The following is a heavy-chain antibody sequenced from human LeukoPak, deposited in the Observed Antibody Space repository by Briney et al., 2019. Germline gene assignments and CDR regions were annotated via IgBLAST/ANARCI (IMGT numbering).Heavy chain of an antibody. CDR2: ISGDGSTT. CDR1: GFVLNDYA. CDR3: AKDRTYYGSGWTFQK. D-gene: IGHD3-10*01. V-gene: IGHV3-43*02. J-gene: IGHJ1*01. Sequence: GGSLRLSCAASGFVLNDYAMHWVRQVPGKGLEAPGKGLEWVSVISGDGSTTYYADSVKGRFTISRGNNKKSLYLQMHSLRTEDTALYYCAKDRTYYGSGWTFQKWGQGTLVTVSS.